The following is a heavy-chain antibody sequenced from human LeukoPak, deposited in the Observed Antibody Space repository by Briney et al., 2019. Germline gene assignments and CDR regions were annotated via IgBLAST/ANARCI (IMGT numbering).Heavy chain of an antibody. Sequence: WGSERLSCVASGFTFSSYWMHWVRQTPGKGPVWLSRIKSDGSITTYADSVRVRFTISRDNAKNTLYLQMNSLRAADTAVYYCARDVDSGWLHFDYWGQGTLVTVFS. D-gene: IGHD6-19*01. CDR1: GFTFSSYW. V-gene: IGHV3-74*01. CDR3: ARDVDSGWLHFDY. J-gene: IGHJ4*02. CDR2: IKSDGSIT.